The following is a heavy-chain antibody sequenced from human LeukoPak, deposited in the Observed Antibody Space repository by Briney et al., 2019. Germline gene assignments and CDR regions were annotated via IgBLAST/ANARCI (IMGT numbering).Heavy chain of an antibody. CDR3: ARSDSNWFDP. CDR2: IYRGGST. Sequence: SQTLSLTCTVSGGSISSGGYYWSWIRQPPGKGLEWIGYIYRGGSTYYNPSLKSRVTISVDRSKNQFSLKLSSVTAADTAVYYCARSDSNWFDPWGLGTLVTVSS. J-gene: IGHJ5*02. CDR1: GGSISSGGYY. D-gene: IGHD4-11*01. V-gene: IGHV4-30-2*01.